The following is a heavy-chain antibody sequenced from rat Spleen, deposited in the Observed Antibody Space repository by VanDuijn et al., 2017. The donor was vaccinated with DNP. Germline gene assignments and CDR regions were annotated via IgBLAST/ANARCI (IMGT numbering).Heavy chain of an antibody. CDR1: GITFTNYW. D-gene: IGHD1-4*01. Sequence: EVQLVETGGGLVRPGRSLKLSCVASGITFTNYWMFWIRQAPEKGLEWVASINTDGGSTFYPDSVKGRFTLSRDNAKSTLYLQMNSLRSEDTATYFCARGNYPGINTFDYWGQGVMVTVSS. CDR2: INTDGGST. J-gene: IGHJ2*01. V-gene: IGHV5-58*01. CDR3: ARGNYPGINTFDY.